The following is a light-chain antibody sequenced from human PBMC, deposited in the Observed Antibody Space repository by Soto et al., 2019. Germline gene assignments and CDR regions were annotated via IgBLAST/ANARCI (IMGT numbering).Light chain of an antibody. J-gene: IGLJ1*01. CDR2: DVS. CDR3: SSYTSSSTYV. V-gene: IGLV2-14*01. Sequence: QPVLTRPASVSSSPGEAIPISCTGTSSEVGGYNYVSWYQQHPGKAHKLMIYDVSNRPSGVSNRFSGSKSGNTASLTISGLQAEDEADYYCSSYTSSSTYVFGTGTKVTVL. CDR1: SSEVGGYNY.